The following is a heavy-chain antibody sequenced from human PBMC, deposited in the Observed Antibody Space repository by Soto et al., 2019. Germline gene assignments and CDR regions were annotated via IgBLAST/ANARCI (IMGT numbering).Heavy chain of an antibody. CDR1: GFTFSSYA. V-gene: IGHV3-30-3*01. J-gene: IGHJ4*02. D-gene: IGHD3-10*01. Sequence: GGSLRLSCAASGFTFSSYAMHWVRQAPGKGLEWVAVISYDGSNKYYADSVKGRFTISRDNSKNTLYLQMNSLRAEDTAVYYCAKEYGSGYDYWGQGTLVTVSS. CDR2: ISYDGSNK. CDR3: AKEYGSGYDY.